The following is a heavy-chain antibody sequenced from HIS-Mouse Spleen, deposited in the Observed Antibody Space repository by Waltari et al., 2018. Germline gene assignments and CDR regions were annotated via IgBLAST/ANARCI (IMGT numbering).Heavy chain of an antibody. J-gene: IGHJ3*02. Sequence: QVQLQESGPGLVKPSETLSLTCTVSGGPISSYYWSWIRQPAGKGLEGMGRIATSGSTNYNPSLNSRVTMSVDTSKNQFSLKLSSVTAADTAVYYCARDFHDFWSGYYGGDKKHDAFDIWGQGTMVTVSS. CDR1: GGPISSYY. V-gene: IGHV4-4*07. CDR2: IATSGST. D-gene: IGHD3-3*01. CDR3: ARDFHDFWSGYYGGDKKHDAFDI.